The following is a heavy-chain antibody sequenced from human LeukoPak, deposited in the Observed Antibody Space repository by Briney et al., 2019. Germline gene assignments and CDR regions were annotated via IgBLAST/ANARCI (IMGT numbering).Heavy chain of an antibody. D-gene: IGHD3-16*01. CDR3: ANVYPLDPYYMDV. Sequence: SETLSLTCTVSGVSFSSSSYYWGWIRQPPGKGLEWIGSIYYSGSTYYNPSLKRRVTISVDTSKNQFSLKLSPVTAATTAVYYCANVYPLDPYYMDVWGNGTTVAVSS. CDR2: IYYSGST. J-gene: IGHJ6*03. CDR1: GVSFSSSSYY. V-gene: IGHV4-39*07.